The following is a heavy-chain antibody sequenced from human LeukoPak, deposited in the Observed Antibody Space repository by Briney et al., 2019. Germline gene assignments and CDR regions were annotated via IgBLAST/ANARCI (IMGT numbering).Heavy chain of an antibody. V-gene: IGHV3-23*01. CDR1: GFTFSNYA. Sequence: GGSLRLSCAASGFTFSNYAMSWVRQAPGKGLEWVSAIGGSGGSTYYADSVKGRFTISRDNAKNSLYLQMNSLRAEDTAVYYCARTLRYFDWLYSWYFDYWGQGTLVTVSS. CDR3: ARTLRYFDWLYSWYFDY. J-gene: IGHJ4*02. CDR2: IGGSGGST. D-gene: IGHD3-9*01.